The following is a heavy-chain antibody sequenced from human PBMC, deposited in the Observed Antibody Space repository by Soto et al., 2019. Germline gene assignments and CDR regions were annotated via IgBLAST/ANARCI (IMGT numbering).Heavy chain of an antibody. J-gene: IGHJ6*02. Sequence: QVQLQQSGPGLVKPSETLSLTCTVSGGSISSYFWNWIRQPPGKGLEWIGYIYYSGSTNYNPSLNSRVTISLDTSKNQFSLKLTSVTAADTAVYYCARHPYYGSGNYYGMDVWGQGTTVTVSS. CDR2: IYYSGST. CDR1: GGSISSYF. CDR3: ARHPYYGSGNYYGMDV. V-gene: IGHV4-59*08. D-gene: IGHD3-10*01.